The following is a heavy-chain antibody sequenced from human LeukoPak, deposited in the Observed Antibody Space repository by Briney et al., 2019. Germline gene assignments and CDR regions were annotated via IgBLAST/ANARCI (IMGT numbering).Heavy chain of an antibody. Sequence: GGSLRLSCAASGFTFDDYAMHWVRHAPGKGLEWVSLISWDGGSTYYADSVKGRFTISRDNSKNSLYLQMNSLRAEDTALYYCAKELTNPPMVRGISGMDVWGQGTTVTVSS. D-gene: IGHD3-10*01. CDR1: GFTFDDYA. CDR2: ISWDGGST. J-gene: IGHJ6*02. CDR3: AKELTNPPMVRGISGMDV. V-gene: IGHV3-43D*03.